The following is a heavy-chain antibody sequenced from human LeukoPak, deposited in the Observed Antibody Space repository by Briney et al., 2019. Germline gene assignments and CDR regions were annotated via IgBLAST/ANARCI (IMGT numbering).Heavy chain of an antibody. D-gene: IGHD2-15*01. Sequence: SETLSLTCTVSGGSISSYYWSWIRQPPGKGLEWIGYLYYSGSTNYNPSLKSRVTISVDTSKNQFSLKLSSVTAADTAVYYCARGGERAADDYFDYWGQGTLVTVSS. CDR3: ARGGERAADDYFDY. J-gene: IGHJ4*02. V-gene: IGHV4-59*01. CDR2: LYYSGST. CDR1: GGSISSYY.